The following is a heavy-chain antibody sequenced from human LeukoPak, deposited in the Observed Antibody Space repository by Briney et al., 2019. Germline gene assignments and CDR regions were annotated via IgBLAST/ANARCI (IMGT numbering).Heavy chain of an antibody. CDR2: INNEETAA. J-gene: IGHJ3*02. V-gene: IGHV3-74*01. CDR3: ARESTVGPIQTDALDI. D-gene: IGHD1-26*01. CDR1: GFTFSTYL. Sequence: GGSLRLSCAASGFTFSTYLMHCVRQAPGKGLVWVSRINNEETAANYADSVQGRFTISRDNANNMLNLQMDSLRAEDTAVYYCARESTVGPIQTDALDIWGQGTMVTVSS.